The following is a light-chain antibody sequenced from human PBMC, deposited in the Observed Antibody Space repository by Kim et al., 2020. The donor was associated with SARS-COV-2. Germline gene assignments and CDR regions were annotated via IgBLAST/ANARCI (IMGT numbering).Light chain of an antibody. CDR3: QQYYSYPRT. Sequence: IRMTQSPSSLSASTGDRVTITCRASQGISSYLAWYQQKPGKAPKLLIYAASTLQSGVPSRFSGSGSGTDFTLTISCLQSEDFATYYCQQYYSYPRTFGQGTKLEI. V-gene: IGKV1-8*01. CDR2: AAS. J-gene: IGKJ2*01. CDR1: QGISSY.